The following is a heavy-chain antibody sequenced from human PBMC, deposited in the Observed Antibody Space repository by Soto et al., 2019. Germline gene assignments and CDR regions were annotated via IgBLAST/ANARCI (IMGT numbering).Heavy chain of an antibody. V-gene: IGHV4-34*01. CDR3: ARADVAAGGPFDK. Sequence: PSETLSLTCAVSGGSFSGFFWGWIRQTPGKGLGWIGEVNQGGSTNYNPSLTSPVTISPXXXXXXFXLXLXXXTAADTAVYYCARADVAAGGPFDKWGQGALVTVS. D-gene: IGHD2-15*01. J-gene: IGHJ4*02. CDR2: VNQGGST. CDR1: GGSFSGFF.